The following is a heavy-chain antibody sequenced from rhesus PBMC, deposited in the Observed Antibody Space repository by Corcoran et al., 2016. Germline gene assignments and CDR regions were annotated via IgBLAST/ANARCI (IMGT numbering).Heavy chain of an antibody. D-gene: IGHD3-9*01. CDR3: ARPSNGLDS. J-gene: IGHJ6*01. CDR1: GGSFSSYW. V-gene: IGHV4-80*01. CDR2: INGNSGGT. Sequence: QVQLQESGPGLVKPSETLSLTCAVSGGSFSSYWWSWIRQPPGKGLEWIGEINGNSGGTNYNPSLKSRVTISKDASKNQFSLKLSSVTAADTAVYYCARPSNGLDSWGQGVVVTVSS.